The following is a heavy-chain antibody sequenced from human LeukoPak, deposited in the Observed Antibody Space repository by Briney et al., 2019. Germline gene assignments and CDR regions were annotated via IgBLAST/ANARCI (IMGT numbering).Heavy chain of an antibody. V-gene: IGHV1-8*01. J-gene: IGHJ6*03. Sequence: GASVKVSCKASGYTFTSYDINWVRQATGQGLEWMGWMNPNSGNTGYAQKFQGRVTMTRNISISTAYMELSSLRSEDTAVYYCARRKESSSSAGYYYMDVWGKGTTVTVSS. CDR3: ARRKESSSSAGYYYMDV. D-gene: IGHD6-13*01. CDR2: MNPNSGNT. CDR1: GYTFTSYD.